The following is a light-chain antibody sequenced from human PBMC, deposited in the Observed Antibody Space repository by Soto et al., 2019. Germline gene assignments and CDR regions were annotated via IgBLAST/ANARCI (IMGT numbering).Light chain of an antibody. J-gene: IGKJ5*01. CDR3: QQLNSHPIT. CDR2: SAS. CDR1: QGIRSY. Sequence: DIQVIQSPSFLSASAGGRFTITCLAIQGIRSYLAWYLQKPGKAPKLLIYSASTLQSGVPSRFRGSGSGTEYTLTISSLPPEDFATYYCQQLNSHPITFGQGTRLEIK. V-gene: IGKV1-9*01.